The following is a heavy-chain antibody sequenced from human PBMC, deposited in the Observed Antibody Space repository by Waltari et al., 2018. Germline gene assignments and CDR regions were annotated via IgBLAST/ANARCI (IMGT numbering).Heavy chain of an antibody. V-gene: IGHV1-2*02. D-gene: IGHD1-7*01. Sequence: HVQVVQSGAEVKRPGASLKVSCKASGYTFTGYYMHWVRRAPGQGLEWMGWINPNSGGTNYAQKFQGRVTMTRDTSISTAYMELSRLRSDDTAVYYCARGITGTTGDYFDYWGQGTLVTVSS. CDR3: ARGITGTTGDYFDY. CDR2: INPNSGGT. CDR1: GYTFTGYY. J-gene: IGHJ4*02.